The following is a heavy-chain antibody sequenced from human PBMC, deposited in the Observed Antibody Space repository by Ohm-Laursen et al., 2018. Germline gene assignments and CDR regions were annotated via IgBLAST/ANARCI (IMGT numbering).Heavy chain of an antibody. J-gene: IGHJ4*02. Sequence: SLRLSCTASGFTVTNNYISWVRQAPGKGLEWVSAIYRSGNTYYADSVKGRFTISRDHSRNTVYLQMNSLRAEDTAVYYCAKENSSAPGSHFDYWGQGTLVTVSS. CDR1: GFTVTNNY. V-gene: IGHV3-53*01. CDR2: IYRSGNT. D-gene: IGHD3-22*01. CDR3: AKENSSAPGSHFDY.